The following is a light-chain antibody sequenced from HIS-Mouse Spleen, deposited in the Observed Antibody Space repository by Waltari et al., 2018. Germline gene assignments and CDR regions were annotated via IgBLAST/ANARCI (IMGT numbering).Light chain of an antibody. CDR3: YSTDSSGNHRV. J-gene: IGLJ2*01. Sequence: SYELTQPPSVSVSPGQTARITCSGDALPKKYAYWYQQKSGQAPVLVIDEDSKRPSGIPEGFSGSSSGTMATLTISGAQVDDEADYYCYSTDSSGNHRVFGGGTKLTVL. CDR2: EDS. CDR1: ALPKKY. V-gene: IGLV3-10*01.